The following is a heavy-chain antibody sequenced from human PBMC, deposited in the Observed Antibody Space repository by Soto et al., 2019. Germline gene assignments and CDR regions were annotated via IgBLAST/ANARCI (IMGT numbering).Heavy chain of an antibody. CDR1: GGSISSYY. V-gene: IGHV4-4*07. Sequence: LSLTWTVSGGSISSYYWSWIRQPAGKGLEWIGRIYTSGSTNYNPSLKSRVTMSVDTSKNQFSLKLSSVTAADTAVYYCARDFSSMVRGPNWFDPWGQGTLVTVSS. D-gene: IGHD3-10*01. J-gene: IGHJ5*02. CDR2: IYTSGST. CDR3: ARDFSSMVRGPNWFDP.